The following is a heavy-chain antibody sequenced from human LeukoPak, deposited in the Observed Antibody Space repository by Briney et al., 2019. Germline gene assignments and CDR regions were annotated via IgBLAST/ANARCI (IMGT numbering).Heavy chain of an antibody. CDR2: TSGSGGST. Sequence: GGSLRLSCAASGFTFSSYAMSWVRQAPGKGLEWVSATSGSGGSTYYADSVKGRFTISRDNSKNTLYLQMNSLRAEDTAVYYCARGYSSSYRIDYWGQGTLVTVSS. V-gene: IGHV3-23*01. CDR1: GFTFSSYA. CDR3: ARGYSSSYRIDY. J-gene: IGHJ4*02. D-gene: IGHD6-6*01.